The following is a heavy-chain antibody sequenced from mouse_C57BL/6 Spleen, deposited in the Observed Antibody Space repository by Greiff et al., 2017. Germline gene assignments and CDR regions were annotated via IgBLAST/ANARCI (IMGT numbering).Heavy chain of an antibody. Sequence: QVQLKQSGAELVRPGTSVQVSCKASGYAFTNYLIEWVKQRPGQGLEWIGVINPGSGGTNYNEKFKGKATLTADKSSSTAYMQLSSLTSEDSAVYFCARGGQLRLKSPFDYWGQGTTLTVSS. CDR2: INPGSGGT. D-gene: IGHD3-2*02. CDR1: GYAFTNYL. J-gene: IGHJ2*01. V-gene: IGHV1-54*01. CDR3: ARGGQLRLKSPFDY.